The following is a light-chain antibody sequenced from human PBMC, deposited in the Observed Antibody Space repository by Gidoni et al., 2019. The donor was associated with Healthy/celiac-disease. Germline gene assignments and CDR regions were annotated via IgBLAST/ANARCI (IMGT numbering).Light chain of an antibody. J-gene: IGKJ4*01. CDR3: QQYNSYPPP. V-gene: IGKV1-5*01. CDR1: QSISSW. Sequence: DIQMTQSPSTLSASVGDRVTIPCRASQSISSWLAWYQQKPGKAPKLLIYDASSLESGVPSRFSGSGSGTEFTLTISSLQTDDFATYYCQQYNSYPPPFGGGTKVEIK. CDR2: DAS.